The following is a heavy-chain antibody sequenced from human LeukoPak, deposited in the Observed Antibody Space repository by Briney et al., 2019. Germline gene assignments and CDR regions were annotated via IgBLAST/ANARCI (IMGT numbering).Heavy chain of an antibody. V-gene: IGHV1-2*02. CDR1: GYTFTDYF. CDR2: INPKSGAS. J-gene: IGHJ1*01. Sequence: GASVNVSCKASGYTFTDYFVHWVRQAPGQGLEWMGWINPKSGASDCAQNFQGRVTMTTDTSISTSYMDLSSLRSDDTALYYCARQSGRGRYFHHWGQGTLVTVSS. CDR3: ARQSGRGRYFHH. D-gene: IGHD2-15*01.